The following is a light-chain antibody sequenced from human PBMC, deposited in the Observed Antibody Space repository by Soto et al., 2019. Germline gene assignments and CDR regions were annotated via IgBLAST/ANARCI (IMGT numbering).Light chain of an antibody. Sequence: QSVLTQPPSVSGSPGQSVTISCTGTSSVVGSYNRVSWYQQPPGTAPKLMIYEVSNRPSGVPDRFSGSKSGNTASLTISGLQADVEADYYCSSYTSISTYVFGTGTKVTVL. CDR1: SSVVGSYNR. V-gene: IGLV2-18*02. J-gene: IGLJ1*01. CDR3: SSYTSISTYV. CDR2: EVS.